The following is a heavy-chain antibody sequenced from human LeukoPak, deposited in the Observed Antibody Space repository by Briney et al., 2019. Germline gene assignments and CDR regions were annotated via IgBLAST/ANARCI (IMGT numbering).Heavy chain of an antibody. CDR2: IKQDGSEK. V-gene: IGHV3-7*01. Sequence: GGSLRLSCAASGFTFSSYWMSWVRQAPGKGLEWVANIKQDGSEKYYVDSVKGRFTISRDNAKNSLYLQMNSLRAGDTAVYYCARDGENWNYGNFDYWGQGTLVTVSS. CDR1: GFTFSSYW. J-gene: IGHJ4*02. CDR3: ARDGENWNYGNFDY. D-gene: IGHD1-7*01.